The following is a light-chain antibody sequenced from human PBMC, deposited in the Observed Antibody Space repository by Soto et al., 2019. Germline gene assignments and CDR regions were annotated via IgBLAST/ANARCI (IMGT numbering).Light chain of an antibody. V-gene: IGKV1-33*01. Sequence: DIQMTQSPSSLSASVGDRVTITCQASQDVSASFNWYQQKQGRAPKLLIYDASNLETGVLSRFRGSGSGTDFTFTISSLQAEDIATYYCQQSDNLPPTFGGGTKVEI. CDR2: DAS. CDR1: QDVSAS. J-gene: IGKJ4*01. CDR3: QQSDNLPPT.